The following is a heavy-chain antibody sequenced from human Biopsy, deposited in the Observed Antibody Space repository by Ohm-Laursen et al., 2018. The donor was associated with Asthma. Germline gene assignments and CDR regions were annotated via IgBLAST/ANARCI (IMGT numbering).Heavy chain of an antibody. CDR2: ITRSAGRT. D-gene: IGHD5-24*01. V-gene: IGHV3-23*01. Sequence: GSLRLSCTAPGFTFSSFAMSWVRQAPGKGLEWVSAITRSAGRTDYADSVKGRFTISRDNSKNTLYLQMNSLRAEDTAVYYCAKDIGSREDSWGQGTLVTVSS. J-gene: IGHJ4*02. CDR1: GFTFSSFA. CDR3: AKDIGSREDS.